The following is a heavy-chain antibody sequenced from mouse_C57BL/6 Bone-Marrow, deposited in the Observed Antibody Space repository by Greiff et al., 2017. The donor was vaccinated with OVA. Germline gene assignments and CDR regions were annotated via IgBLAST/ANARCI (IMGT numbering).Heavy chain of an antibody. J-gene: IGHJ3*01. CDR2: ISSGSSTI. Sequence: EVKLVESGGGLVKPGGSLKLSCAASGFTFSDYGMHWVRQAPEKGLEWVAYISSGSSTIYYADTVKGRFTISRDNAKNTLFLQMTSLRSEDTAMYYCARPVVPEDWCAYWGQGTLVTVSA. D-gene: IGHD1-1*01. CDR1: GFTFSDYG. CDR3: ARPVVPEDWCAY. V-gene: IGHV5-17*01.